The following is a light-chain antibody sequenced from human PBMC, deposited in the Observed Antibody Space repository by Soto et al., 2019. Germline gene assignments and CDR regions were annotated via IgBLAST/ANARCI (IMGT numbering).Light chain of an antibody. CDR2: DAS. V-gene: IGKV1-5*01. J-gene: IGKJ1*01. CDR1: QTLSSW. Sequence: DIQMTQSPSTLSGSVGDRVTITCRASQTLSSWLAWYQQKPGKAPKLLIDDASSLESGVPSRFSGSGSATEFTLTISSLQPDDFATYYCQQYNNYWTFGQGTKVDIK. CDR3: QQYNNYWT.